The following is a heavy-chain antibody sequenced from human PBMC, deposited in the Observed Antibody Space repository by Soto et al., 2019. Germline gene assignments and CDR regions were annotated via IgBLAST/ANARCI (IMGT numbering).Heavy chain of an antibody. CDR3: ARSRLPDAFDI. D-gene: IGHD2-15*01. V-gene: IGHV4-59*01. J-gene: IGHJ3*02. CDR1: GGSISSYY. CDR2: IYYSGST. Sequence: SETLSLTCTVSGGSISSYYWSWIRQPPGKGLEWIGYIYYSGSTNYNPSLKSRVTISVDTSKNQFSLKLSSVTAADTAVYYCARSRLPDAFDIWGQGTMVTVSS.